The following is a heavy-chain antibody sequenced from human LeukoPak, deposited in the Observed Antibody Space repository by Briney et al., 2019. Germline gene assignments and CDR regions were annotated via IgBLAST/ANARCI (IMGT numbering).Heavy chain of an antibody. J-gene: IGHJ4*02. D-gene: IGHD3-22*01. CDR2: MSGSGST. V-gene: IGHV4-4*07. CDR3: ARDRTYYDSTGYYYDF. CDR1: GVSISDYY. Sequence: SETLSLTCTVSGVSISDYYWSWVRQPPGKGLEWIARMSGSGSTNYDPSLKSRVTLSVDTSKNQFSLNLNSVTAADTAVYYCARDRTYYDSTGYYYDFWGQGILVTVSS.